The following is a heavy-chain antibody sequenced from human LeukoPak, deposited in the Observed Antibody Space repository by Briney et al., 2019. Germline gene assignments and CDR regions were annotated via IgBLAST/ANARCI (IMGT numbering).Heavy chain of an antibody. CDR3: ARGWAYYDFWSGYSTFDY. D-gene: IGHD3-3*01. CDR2: INPSGGST. CDR1: GYTFTSYD. Sequence: ASVKVSCKASGYTFTSYDINWVRQATGQGLEWMGIINPSGGSTSYAQKFQGRVTMTRDMSTSTVYMELSSLRSEDTAVYYCARGWAYYDFWSGYSTFDYWGQGTLVTVSS. J-gene: IGHJ4*02. V-gene: IGHV1-46*01.